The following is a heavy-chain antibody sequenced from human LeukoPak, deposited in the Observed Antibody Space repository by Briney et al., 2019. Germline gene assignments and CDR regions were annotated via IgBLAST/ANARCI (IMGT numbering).Heavy chain of an antibody. J-gene: IGHJ3*02. V-gene: IGHV4-39*01. CDR3: ARRRDILTVLDAFDI. CDR1: GGSISSSNYY. Sequence: PSETLSLTCTVSGGSISSSNYYWGWIRQPPGKGLECIGSVYYSGNTYYNPSLKSRVTISVDTSKNQFSLKLSSVTAADTAVYYCARRRDILTVLDAFDIWGQGTMVTVSS. CDR2: VYYSGNT. D-gene: IGHD3-9*01.